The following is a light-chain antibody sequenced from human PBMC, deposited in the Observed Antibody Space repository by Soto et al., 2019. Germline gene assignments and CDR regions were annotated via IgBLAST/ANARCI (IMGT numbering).Light chain of an antibody. J-gene: IGKJ4*01. CDR3: QHYGNSPLLT. CDR1: QSISSSY. CDR2: GAS. V-gene: IGKV3-20*01. Sequence: EIVLTQSPGTLSLSPGERATLSCRASQSISSSYLAWYQQKPGQAPRLLIYGASRRATGIPDRFSGSGSGTYFPLTISRLEPEDSAVYYWQHYGNSPLLTFGGGTKVQIK.